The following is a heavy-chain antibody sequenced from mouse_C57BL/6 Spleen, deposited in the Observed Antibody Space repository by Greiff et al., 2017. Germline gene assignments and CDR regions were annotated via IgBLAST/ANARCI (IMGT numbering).Heavy chain of an antibody. CDR3: ARYSGREDYFDY. V-gene: IGHV1-63*01. J-gene: IGHJ2*01. Sequence: QVQLKESGAELVRPGTSVKMSCKASGYTFTNYWIGWAKQRPGHGLEWIGDIYPGGGYTNYNEKFKGKATLTADKSSSTAYMQFSSLTSEDSAIYYCARYSGREDYFDYWGQGTTLTVSS. CDR1: GYTFTNYW. D-gene: IGHD4-1*01. CDR2: IYPGGGYT.